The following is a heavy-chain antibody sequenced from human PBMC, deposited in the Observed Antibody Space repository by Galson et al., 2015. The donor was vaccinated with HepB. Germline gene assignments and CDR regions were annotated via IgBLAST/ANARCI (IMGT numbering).Heavy chain of an antibody. V-gene: IGHV1-69*13. J-gene: IGHJ5*02. CDR2: IIPIFGTT. D-gene: IGHD4-11*01. CDR1: GGTFSSYA. CDR3: ARGAYGYSNDRNMGWFDP. Sequence: SVKVSCKASGGTFSSYAISWVRQAPGQGLEWMGGIIPIFGTTNYAQKFQGRVTITADESTSTAYMELSSLRSEDTAVYYCARGAYGYSNDRNMGWFDPWGQGTLVTVSS.